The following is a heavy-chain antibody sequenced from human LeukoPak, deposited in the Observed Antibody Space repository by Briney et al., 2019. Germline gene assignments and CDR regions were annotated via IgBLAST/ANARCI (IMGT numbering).Heavy chain of an antibody. CDR3: ARSPVYSNYVGY. D-gene: IGHD4-11*01. V-gene: IGHV4-30-2*01. CDR2: IYHSGST. Sequence: SETLSLTCTVSGGSISSGGYYWSWIRQPPGKGLEWIGYIYHSGSTYYNPSLKSRVTISVDRSKNQFSLKLSSVTAADTAVYYCARSPVYSNYVGYWGQGTLVTVSS. J-gene: IGHJ4*02. CDR1: GGSISSGGYY.